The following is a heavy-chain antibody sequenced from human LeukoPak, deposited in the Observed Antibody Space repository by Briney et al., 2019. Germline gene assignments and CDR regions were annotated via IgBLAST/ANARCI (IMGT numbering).Heavy chain of an antibody. V-gene: IGHV3-7*01. J-gene: IGHJ4*02. Sequence: PGGSLRLSCAASGFTFSSYWMAWVRQAPGKGLEWVANIKRDGSEKCYVESVKGRFTISRDNAKNLLFLQMNSLRAVDTAVYYCARFGIRGVIDEFDYWGQGTLVTVSS. CDR2: IKRDGSEK. D-gene: IGHD3-10*01. CDR1: GFTFSSYW. CDR3: ARFGIRGVIDEFDY.